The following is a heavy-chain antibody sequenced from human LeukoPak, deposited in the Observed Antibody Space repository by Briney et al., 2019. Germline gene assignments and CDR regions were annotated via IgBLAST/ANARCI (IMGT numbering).Heavy chain of an antibody. CDR2: ISSSSSPI. Sequence: GGSLRLSCAASGFTFSSYSMNWVRQAPGKGLEWVSYISSSSSPIFYADSVKGRFTISRDNAKDSLYMQMNSLRAEDTAVYYCANWSDGVDYWGQGTLVTVSS. V-gene: IGHV3-48*01. CDR1: GFTFSSYS. J-gene: IGHJ4*02. D-gene: IGHD2-8*02. CDR3: ANWSDGVDY.